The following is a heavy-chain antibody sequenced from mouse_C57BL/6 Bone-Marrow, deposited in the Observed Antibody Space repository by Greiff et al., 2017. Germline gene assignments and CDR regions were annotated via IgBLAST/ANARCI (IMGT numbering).Heavy chain of an antibody. J-gene: IGHJ4*01. Sequence: EVMLVESGGDLVKPGGSLKLSCAASGFTFSSYSMSWVRQTPDKRLEWVATISSGGSYTYYPDSVKGRFTISRDNAKNTLYLQMSSLKSEDTAMYYCARQGGGYAMDYWGQGTSVTVSS. CDR1: GFTFSSYS. V-gene: IGHV5-6*01. CDR3: ARQGGGYAMDY. CDR2: ISSGGSYT.